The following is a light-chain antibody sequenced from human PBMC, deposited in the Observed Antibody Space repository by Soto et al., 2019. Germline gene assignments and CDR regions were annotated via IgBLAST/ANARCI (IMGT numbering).Light chain of an antibody. CDR1: QSLLHSNGYNY. CDR3: MQALHTPET. V-gene: IGKV2-28*01. J-gene: IGKJ1*01. CDR2: WGS. Sequence: EIVLTQSPLSLPVTPGEPASISCSSSQSLLHSNGYNYLDWYQQKPGQAPQLLIYWGSNRASGVPDRFSGSGSGTEFTLKISRVEAEDVGVYYCMQALHTPETFGQGTKVAIK.